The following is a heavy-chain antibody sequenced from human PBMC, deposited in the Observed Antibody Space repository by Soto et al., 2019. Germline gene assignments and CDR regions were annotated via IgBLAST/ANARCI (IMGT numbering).Heavy chain of an antibody. CDR2: IIPILDTA. CDR3: ARGGYRGYDFLLDV. D-gene: IGHD5-12*01. Sequence: SVKVSCKASGDTFSSYPISWVRQAPGQGLEWMGGIIPILDTANYAQKIQGRATITADESTSTAYMELSSLRSEDTAVYYCARGGYRGYDFLLDVWGQGTTVTVSS. CDR1: GDTFSSYP. J-gene: IGHJ6*02. V-gene: IGHV1-69*13.